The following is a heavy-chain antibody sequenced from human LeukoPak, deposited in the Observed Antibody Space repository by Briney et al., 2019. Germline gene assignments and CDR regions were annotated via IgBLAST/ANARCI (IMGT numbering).Heavy chain of an antibody. V-gene: IGHV4-4*07. J-gene: IGHJ4*02. CDR1: GGSLSSYY. Sequence: PPETPSLTCTVSGGSLSSYYWSWIRQPPGNGHEWIWRIQTSGSTNYNPSLKSRVTMSVDTYKNKFSLKVNSVTAADTAVYYCARVGSGWSFDYWGQGTLVTVSS. CDR3: ARVGSGWSFDY. D-gene: IGHD6-19*01. CDR2: IQTSGST.